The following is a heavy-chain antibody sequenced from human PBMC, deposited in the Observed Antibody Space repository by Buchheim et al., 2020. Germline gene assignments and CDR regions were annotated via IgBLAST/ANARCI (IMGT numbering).Heavy chain of an antibody. V-gene: IGHV3-15*07. CDR3: TTTPGDYYDSSGYYQYIDY. Sequence: EVQLVESGGSLVKPGGSLRLSCAASGFTFSNAWMNWVRQAPGKGLEWVGRIKSKTDGETTDYAAPVKGRFTISRDDSKKKLYLQMNSLKTEDTAVYYCTTTPGDYYDSSGYYQYIDYWGQGTL. J-gene: IGHJ4*02. D-gene: IGHD3-22*01. CDR1: GFTFSNAW. CDR2: IKSKTDGETT.